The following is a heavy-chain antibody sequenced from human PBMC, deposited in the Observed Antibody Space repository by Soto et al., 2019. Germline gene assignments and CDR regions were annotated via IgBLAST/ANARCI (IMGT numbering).Heavy chain of an antibody. J-gene: IGHJ5*02. CDR3: ARDPHYYDSSGYDR. CDR2: IIPIFGTA. Sequence: ASVKFSCTSSGATLSSYGIRWLLHPLGQGLEWMGGIIPIFGTANYAQKFQGRVTITAEESTSTDYMELSSLRSEDTAVYYCARDPHYYDSSGYDRWGQGTLVTVSS. V-gene: IGHV1-69*01. D-gene: IGHD3-22*01. CDR1: GATLSSYG.